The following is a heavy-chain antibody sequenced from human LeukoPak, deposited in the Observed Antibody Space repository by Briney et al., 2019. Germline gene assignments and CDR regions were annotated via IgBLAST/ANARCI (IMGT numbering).Heavy chain of an antibody. V-gene: IGHV4-34*01. J-gene: IGHJ4*02. D-gene: IGHD6-19*01. Sequence: SETLSLTCAVYGGSFSGYYWSWIRQPPGKGLEWIGEINHSGSTNYNPSLKSRVTISVDTSKNQFSLKLSSVTAADTAVYYCARHGGRPGYSSGWYYYFDYWGQGTLVTVSS. CDR2: INHSGST. CDR3: ARHGGRPGYSSGWYYYFDY. CDR1: GGSFSGYY.